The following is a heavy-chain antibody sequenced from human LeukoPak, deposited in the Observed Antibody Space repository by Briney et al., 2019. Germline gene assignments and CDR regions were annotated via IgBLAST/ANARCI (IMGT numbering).Heavy chain of an antibody. V-gene: IGHV3-23*01. CDR1: GFSFGSAA. CDR2: VSGSRDST. CDR3: AKGKVNHDGALDI. Sequence: GGSLRLSRAASGFSFGSAAMSWVREGPGEGLGRGSELCGSVSGSRDSTHYGDSVKRRFTIPRDNSKKTLFLQMNSLRAEDTAVYYCAKGKVNHDGALDIWGQGTVVTVSS. J-gene: IGHJ3*02. D-gene: IGHD3-16*01.